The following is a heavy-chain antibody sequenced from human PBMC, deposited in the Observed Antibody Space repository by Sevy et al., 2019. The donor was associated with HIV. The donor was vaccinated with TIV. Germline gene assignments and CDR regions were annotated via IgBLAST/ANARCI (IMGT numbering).Heavy chain of an antibody. V-gene: IGHV1-2*02. CDR1: GYTFTGYF. J-gene: IGHJ4*02. Sequence: ASVKVSCKASGYTFTGYFIHWVRQAPGQGLEWMGWINPNSGETNYAQKFQGRVTVTRDTSINTAYMELSRLRSDDTAVYYCASPGGYRYGSLLDYWGQGTLVTVSS. CDR3: ASPGGYRYGSLLDY. CDR2: INPNSGET. D-gene: IGHD5-18*01.